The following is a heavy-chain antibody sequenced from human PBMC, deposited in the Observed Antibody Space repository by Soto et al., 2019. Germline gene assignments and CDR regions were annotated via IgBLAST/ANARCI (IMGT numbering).Heavy chain of an antibody. CDR2: IWYDGSNK. J-gene: IGHJ4*02. V-gene: IGHV3-33*01. CDR1: GFTFNNYG. D-gene: IGHD3-10*01. Sequence: QVQLVESGGGVVQPGRSLRLSCAASGFTFNNYGMHWVRQAPGKGLEWVAIIWYDGSNKYYADSVKGRFTISRDNSKNTLYLQMNSLRAEDTAVYYCVGSGSYRWFDYWGQGTLVTVSS. CDR3: VGSGSYRWFDY.